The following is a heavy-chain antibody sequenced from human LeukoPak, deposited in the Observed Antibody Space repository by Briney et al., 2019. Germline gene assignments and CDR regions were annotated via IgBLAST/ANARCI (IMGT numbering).Heavy chain of an antibody. CDR3: ARGFSGPATPYFDY. Sequence: ASVKVSCKASGYTFTSYEINWVRQAPGQGLEWMGGIIPIFDTPNYAQKFQGRVTITADKSTSTAYMELSSLRSEDTAVYFCARGFSGPATPYFDYWGQGTLVTVSS. J-gene: IGHJ4*02. V-gene: IGHV1-69*06. D-gene: IGHD2-15*01. CDR1: GYTFTSYE. CDR2: IIPIFDTP.